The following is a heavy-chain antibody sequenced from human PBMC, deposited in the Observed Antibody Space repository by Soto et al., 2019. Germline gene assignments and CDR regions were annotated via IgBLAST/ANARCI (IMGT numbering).Heavy chain of an antibody. D-gene: IGHD6-13*01. CDR3: ARYTGIAAAATLQNAFDI. V-gene: IGHV4-31*03. J-gene: IGHJ3*02. CDR2: IYYSGST. CDR1: GGSISSGGYY. Sequence: SETLSLTCTVSGGSISSGGYYWSWIRQHPGKGLEWIGYIYYSGSTYYNPSLKSRVTISVDTSKNQFSLKLSSVTAADTAVYYCARYTGIAAAATLQNAFDIWGQGTMVTVSS.